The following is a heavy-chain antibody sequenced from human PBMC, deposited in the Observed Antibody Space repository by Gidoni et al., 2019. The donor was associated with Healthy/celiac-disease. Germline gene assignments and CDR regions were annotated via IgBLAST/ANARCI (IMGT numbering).Heavy chain of an antibody. J-gene: IGHJ6*02. CDR1: GGSFSGYY. CDR2: INHSGST. D-gene: IGHD6-19*01. Sequence: QVQLQQWGAGLLKPSETLSLTCAVYGGSFSGYYWSWIRQPPGKGLEWIGEINHSGSTNYNPSLKSRVTISVDTSKNHFSLKLSSVTAADTAVYYCARGPTLYGIAVAGFGGMDVWGQGTTVTVSS. CDR3: ARGPTLYGIAVAGFGGMDV. V-gene: IGHV4-34*01.